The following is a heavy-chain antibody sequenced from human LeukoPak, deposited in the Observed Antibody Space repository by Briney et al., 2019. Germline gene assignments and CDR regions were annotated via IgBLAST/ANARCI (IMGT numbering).Heavy chain of an antibody. CDR3: AKDYYIVFYSGSYPPPFDY. CDR2: ISGSGGST. CDR1: GFTFSSYA. V-gene: IGHV3-23*01. Sequence: PGGSLRLSCAASGFTFSSYAMSWVRKAPGKGLEWVSAISGSGGSTYYADSVKGRFTISRDNSKNTLYLQMNSLRAEDTAVYYCAKDYYIVFYSGSYPPPFDYWGQGTLVTVSS. J-gene: IGHJ4*02. D-gene: IGHD1-26*01.